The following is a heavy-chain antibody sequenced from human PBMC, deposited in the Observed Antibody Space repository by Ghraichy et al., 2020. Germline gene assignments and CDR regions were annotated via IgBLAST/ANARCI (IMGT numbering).Heavy chain of an antibody. J-gene: IGHJ4*02. CDR2: INNDGKET. CDR3: ARAGTAGSVDY. Sequence: GGSLRLSCEASRFTFRNFWMSWVRQAPGKGLEWVANINNDGKETYYVESVEGRFTISRDNVKNLLYLQMNSLRVDDAAVYYCARAGTAGSVDYWGQGTPVIVSS. V-gene: IGHV3-7*03. D-gene: IGHD3-10*01. CDR1: RFTFRNFW.